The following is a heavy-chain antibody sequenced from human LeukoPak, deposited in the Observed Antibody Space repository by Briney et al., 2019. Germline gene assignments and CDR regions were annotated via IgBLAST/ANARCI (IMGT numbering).Heavy chain of an antibody. CDR3: ARALGYCSGGSYYRYYYYMDV. CDR2: IYTSGST. V-gene: IGHV4-61*02. CDR1: GGSISSGSYY. D-gene: IGHD2-15*01. Sequence: SETLSLTCTVSGGSISSGSYYWSWIRQPAGKGLEWIGRIYTSGSTNYNPSLKSRVTISVDTSKNQFSLKLSSVTAADTAVYYCARALGYCSGGSYYRYYYYMDVWGKGTTVTVSS. J-gene: IGHJ6*03.